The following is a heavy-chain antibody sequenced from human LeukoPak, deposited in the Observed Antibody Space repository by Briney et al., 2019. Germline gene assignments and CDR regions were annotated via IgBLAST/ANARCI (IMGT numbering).Heavy chain of an antibody. J-gene: IGHJ4*02. D-gene: IGHD5-24*01. V-gene: IGHV4-39*01. CDR2: IYYSGST. CDR3: ARREMATTFDY. Sequence: PSETLSLTCTVSGGSISSSSYYWGWIRQPPGKGLEWIGSIYYSGSTYYNPSLKSRVTISVDTSKNQFSLKLSSVTAADTAVYYCARREMATTFDYWGQGTLVTVSS. CDR1: GGSISSSSYY.